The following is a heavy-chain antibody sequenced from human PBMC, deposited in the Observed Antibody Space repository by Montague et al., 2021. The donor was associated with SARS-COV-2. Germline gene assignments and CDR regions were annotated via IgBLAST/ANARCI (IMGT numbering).Heavy chain of an antibody. CDR3: AREGFSSGYYET. CDR1: GGSISSSNYY. CDR2: IYYSGST. V-gene: IGHV4-39*02. D-gene: IGHD3-22*01. Sequence: SETLSLTCSVSGGSISSSNYYWGRIRQPPGKGLEWIGSIYYSGSTYYNPSLKSRVAISVDTSKNQFSLILRSMTAADTAVCYCAREGFSSGYYETWGQGTLVTVSS. J-gene: IGHJ5*02.